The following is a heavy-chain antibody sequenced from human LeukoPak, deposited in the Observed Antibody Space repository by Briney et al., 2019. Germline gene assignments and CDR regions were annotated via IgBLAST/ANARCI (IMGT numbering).Heavy chain of an antibody. CDR2: IKPDGSER. J-gene: IGHJ4*02. V-gene: IGHV3-7*01. CDR1: GFTFRDYG. CDR3: ARDFAY. Sequence: GGSLRLSCEASGFTFRDYGINWVRQAPGKGLEWVANIKPDGSERYYVDSVKGRFTISRDNAKNSLFLQMNSLRADDTAVYYCARDFAYWGQGTLVTVSS.